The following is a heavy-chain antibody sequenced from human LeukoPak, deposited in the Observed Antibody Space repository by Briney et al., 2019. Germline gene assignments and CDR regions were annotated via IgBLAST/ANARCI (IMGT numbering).Heavy chain of an antibody. J-gene: IGHJ5*02. CDR2: INHSGST. Sequence: PSETLSLTCAVYGGSFSGYYWSWIRQPPGKGLEWIGEINHSGSTNYNPSLKSRVTISVDTSKNQFSLKLSSVTAADTAVYYCARVGRRYCSSTSCFPGWFDPWGQGTLVTVSS. V-gene: IGHV4-34*01. CDR1: GGSFSGYY. CDR3: ARVGRRYCSSTSCFPGWFDP. D-gene: IGHD2-2*01.